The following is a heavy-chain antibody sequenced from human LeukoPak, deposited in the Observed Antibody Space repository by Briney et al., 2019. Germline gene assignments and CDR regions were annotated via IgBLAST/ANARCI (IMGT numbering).Heavy chain of an antibody. D-gene: IGHD6-25*01. CDR3: ARSLLGSSGPLAFDI. J-gene: IGHJ3*02. CDR1: GYTFTSSA. V-gene: IGHV1-69*13. Sequence: SVKVSCKASGYTFTSSALNWVRQAPGQGLEWMGGIIPIFGTANYAQKFQGRVTITADESTSTAYMELSSLRSEDTAVYYCARSLLGSSGPLAFDIWGQGTMVTVSS. CDR2: IIPIFGTA.